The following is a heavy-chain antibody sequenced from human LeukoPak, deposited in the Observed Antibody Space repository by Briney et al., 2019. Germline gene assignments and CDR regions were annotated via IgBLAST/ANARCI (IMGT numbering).Heavy chain of an antibody. V-gene: IGHV4-4*02. CDR2: IYHSGST. Sequence: SGTLSLTCAVSGGSISSSNWWSWVRQPPGKGLEWIGEIYHSGSTNYNPSLKSRVTISVDKSKNQFSLKLSSVTAADTAVYYCARLGYSYGSGSYYFDYWGQGTLVTVSS. CDR1: GGSISSSNW. CDR3: ARLGYSYGSGSYYFDY. D-gene: IGHD5-18*01. J-gene: IGHJ4*02.